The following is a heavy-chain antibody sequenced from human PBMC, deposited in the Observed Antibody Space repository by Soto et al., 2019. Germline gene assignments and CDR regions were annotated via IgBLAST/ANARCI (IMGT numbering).Heavy chain of an antibody. D-gene: IGHD6-6*01. CDR2: ISGSGGTT. CDR1: GFTFSSYA. V-gene: IGHV3-23*01. J-gene: IGHJ6*02. Sequence: EVQLLETGGGLVQPGGSLRLSCAASGFTFSSYAMTWVRQAPGKRLEWVSAISGSGGTTYHADSVKGRFTISRDNSKITLYLQMNSLRAEDAAVYYCAKPPYSSSSYYYYGMDVWGQGTTVTVSS. CDR3: AKPPYSSSSYYYYGMDV.